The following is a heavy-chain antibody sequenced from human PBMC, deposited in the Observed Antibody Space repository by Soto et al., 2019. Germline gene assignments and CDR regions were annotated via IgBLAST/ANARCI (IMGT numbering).Heavy chain of an antibody. CDR2: ISYDGSNK. D-gene: IGHD2-15*01. J-gene: IGHJ3*02. Sequence: GGSLRLSCAASGFTFSSYAMHWVRQAPGKGLEWVAVISYDGSNKYYADSVKGRFTISRDNSKNTLYLQMNSLRAEDTAVYYCASGEVVAATSVDAFDIWGQGTMVTVSS. CDR1: GFTFSSYA. CDR3: ASGEVVAATSVDAFDI. V-gene: IGHV3-30-3*01.